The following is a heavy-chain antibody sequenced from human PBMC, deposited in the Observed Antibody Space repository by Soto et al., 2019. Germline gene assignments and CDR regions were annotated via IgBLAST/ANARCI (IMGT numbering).Heavy chain of an antibody. CDR1: GFTISGYS. J-gene: IGHJ6*02. D-gene: IGHD1-26*01. Sequence: EVQLVESGGGLVQPGGSLRLSCAASGFTISGYSMNWVRQAPGRGLEWVSYISSSGTKTLYADSVKGRFTISRDNAKNSLFLQLNCLRDEDTALYYCARDFRERAMDVWGQGTTVTVSS. CDR3: ARDFRERAMDV. V-gene: IGHV3-48*02. CDR2: ISSSGTKT.